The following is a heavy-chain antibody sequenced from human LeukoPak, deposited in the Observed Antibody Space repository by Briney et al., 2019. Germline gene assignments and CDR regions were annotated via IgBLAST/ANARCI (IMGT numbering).Heavy chain of an antibody. CDR1: GGSISGYF. CDR2: IYATGTT. J-gene: IGHJ1*01. V-gene: IGHV4-4*07. D-gene: IGHD3-16*02. Sequence: SETLSLTCTVSGGSISGYFWSWIRQPAGKGLEWIGRIYATGTTNYNASLKSRVTMSVDTSKNQFSLNLTSVTAADTAVYYCAGEGGGSNRCLDWGQGTLVTVSS. CDR3: AGEGGGSNRCLD.